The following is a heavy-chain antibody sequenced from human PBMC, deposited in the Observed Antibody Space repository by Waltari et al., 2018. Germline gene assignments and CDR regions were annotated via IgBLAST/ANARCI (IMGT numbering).Heavy chain of an antibody. J-gene: IGHJ4*02. CDR3: ARDQDGSGSYLKPYYFDY. Sequence: QVQLVQSGAEVKKPGSSVKVSCKASGGTFSSYAISWVRQAPGQGLEWMGRIIPIFGTANYAQKFQGRVTITADKSTSTAYMELSSLRSEDTAVYYCARDQDGSGSYLKPYYFDYWGQGTLVTVSS. D-gene: IGHD3-10*01. V-gene: IGHV1-69*08. CDR2: IIPIFGTA. CDR1: GGTFSSYA.